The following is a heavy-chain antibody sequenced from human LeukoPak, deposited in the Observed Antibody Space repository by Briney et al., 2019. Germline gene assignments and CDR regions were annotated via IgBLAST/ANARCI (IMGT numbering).Heavy chain of an antibody. CDR3: ARLVGAERQGDFDY. V-gene: IGHV4-30-4*01. CDR1: GGSISSGDYY. J-gene: IGHJ4*02. Sequence: SETLPLTCTVSGGSISSGDYYWSWIRQPPGKGLEWIGYIYYSGSTYYNPSLKSRVTISVDTSKNQFSLKLSSVTAADTAVYYCARLVGAERQGDFDYWGQGTLVTVSS. D-gene: IGHD1-1*01. CDR2: IYYSGST.